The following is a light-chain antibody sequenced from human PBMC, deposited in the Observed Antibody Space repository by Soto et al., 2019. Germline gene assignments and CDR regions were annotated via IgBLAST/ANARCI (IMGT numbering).Light chain of an antibody. V-gene: IGLV2-14*01. CDR2: DVN. J-gene: IGLJ2*01. CDR1: NSDVGAYNY. CDR3: SSYTTTNTVV. Sequence: QSALTQPASVSGSPGQSITISCTGTNSDVGAYNYVSWYQQDAGKAPKLMIYDVNNRPSGVSNRFSGSKSGNTASLTISGLQAEDEADYYCSSYTTTNTVVFGGGTKVTVL.